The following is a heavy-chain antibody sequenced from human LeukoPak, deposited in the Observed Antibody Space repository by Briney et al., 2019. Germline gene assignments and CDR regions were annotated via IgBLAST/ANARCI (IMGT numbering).Heavy chain of an antibody. J-gene: IGHJ3*02. CDR2: IIPIFGTA. D-gene: IGHD6-6*01. Sequence: ASVKVSCKASGGTFSSYAISWVRQAPGQGLEWMGGIIPIFGTANYAQKFQGRVTITADESTSTAYMELSSLRSEDTAVYYCARYRAARRNDAFDIWGQGTMVTVSS. CDR3: ARYRAARRNDAFDI. CDR1: GGTFSSYA. V-gene: IGHV1-69*13.